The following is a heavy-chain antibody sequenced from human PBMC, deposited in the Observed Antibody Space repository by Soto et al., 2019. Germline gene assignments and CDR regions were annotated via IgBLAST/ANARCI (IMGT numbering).Heavy chain of an antibody. D-gene: IGHD2-15*01. CDR1: GGSISSYY. Sequence: PSETLSLTCTVSGGSISSYYWSWIRQPPGKGLEWIGYIYYSGSTTYNPSLKSRVTISVDTSKNQFSLKLSSVTAADTAVYYCATMGTPATGLYFFDYWGQGSLVTVSS. V-gene: IGHV4-59*01. CDR2: IYYSGST. J-gene: IGHJ4*02. CDR3: ATMGTPATGLYFFDY.